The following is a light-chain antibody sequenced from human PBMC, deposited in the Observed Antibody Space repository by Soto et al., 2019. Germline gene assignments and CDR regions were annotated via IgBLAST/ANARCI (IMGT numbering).Light chain of an antibody. CDR3: QETFTTPYT. CDR2: AAS. J-gene: IGKJ5*01. Sequence: DIQMTQSPSSLSASVGDSVTITCRASQGVSRYLNWYQQKPGKAPKVLIYAASNLESGIPSRFSGSGSGTDFSLTISSLQAEDFATYYCQETFTTPYTFGQGTRLEIK. CDR1: QGVSRY. V-gene: IGKV1-39*01.